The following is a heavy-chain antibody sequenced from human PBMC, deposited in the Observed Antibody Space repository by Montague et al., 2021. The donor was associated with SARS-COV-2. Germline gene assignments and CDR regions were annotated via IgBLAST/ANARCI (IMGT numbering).Heavy chain of an antibody. V-gene: IGHV4-38-2*01. CDR2: IYHSGGT. CDR1: GYSISSGYY. CDR3: AGGYYGSGSYPH. J-gene: IGHJ4*02. Sequence: SETLSLTCSVSGYSISSGYYWGWIRQPPGKGLEWIGNIYHSGGTYYSPSLKSRVTVSVDTSKNRFSLRLSSVTAADTAVYYCAGGYYGSGSYPHWGQGTLVTVSS. D-gene: IGHD3-10*01.